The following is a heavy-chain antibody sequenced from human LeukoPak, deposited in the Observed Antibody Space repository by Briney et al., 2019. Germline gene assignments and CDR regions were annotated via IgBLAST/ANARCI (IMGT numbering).Heavy chain of an antibody. Sequence: GGSLRLSCAASGFTFSNYGMHWVRQAPGKGLEWVAVISFDGSYKYYADSVKGRFTISRDNSKNTLYLQMNSLRAEDTAVYYCAKDRVTAAGYYFEYWGQGTLVTVSS. D-gene: IGHD6-13*01. CDR3: AKDRVTAAGYYFEY. CDR1: GFTFSNYG. CDR2: ISFDGSYK. J-gene: IGHJ4*02. V-gene: IGHV3-30*18.